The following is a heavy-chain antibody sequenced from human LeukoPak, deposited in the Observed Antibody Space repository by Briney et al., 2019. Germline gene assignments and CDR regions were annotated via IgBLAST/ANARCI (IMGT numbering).Heavy chain of an antibody. J-gene: IGHJ6*03. CDR1: GGSFSGFY. V-gene: IGHV4-34*01. CDR2: INHSGST. Sequence: SETLSLTCAVYGGSFSGFYWSWIRQPPGKGLEWIGEINHSGSTNYNPSFKSRVTISVDTSKNQFSLKLSSVTAADTAVYYCARGRRYFDWFPRRNYYYYMDVWGKGTTVTVSS. D-gene: IGHD3-9*01. CDR3: ARGRRYFDWFPRRNYYYYMDV.